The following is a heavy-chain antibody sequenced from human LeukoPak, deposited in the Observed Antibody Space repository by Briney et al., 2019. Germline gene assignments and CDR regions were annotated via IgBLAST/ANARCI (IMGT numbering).Heavy chain of an antibody. D-gene: IGHD3-9*01. J-gene: IGHJ6*03. V-gene: IGHV3-21*01. CDR2: SSSSSSYI. CDR3: ARAGRYDILTGYYVSMGTYYYYYYMDV. Sequence: GGSLRLSCAASGFTFSSYSMNWVRQAPGKGLEWVSSSSSSSSYIYYADSVKGRFTISRDNAKNSLYLQMNSLRAEDTAVYYCARAGRYDILTGYYVSMGTYYYYYYMDVWGKGTTVTVSS. CDR1: GFTFSSYS.